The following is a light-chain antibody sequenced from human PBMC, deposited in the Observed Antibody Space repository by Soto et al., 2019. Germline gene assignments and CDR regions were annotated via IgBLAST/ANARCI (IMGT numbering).Light chain of an antibody. CDR3: CSYAGSSTLV. Sequence: QSALTQPAYVSGSPGQSITISCTGTSSDVGSYKFVSWYQQHPGKAPKLMIYEGSKRPSGVSNRFSGSKSGNTASLTISGLQAEDEADYYCCSYAGSSTLVFGGGTKLTVL. CDR1: SSDVGSYKF. V-gene: IGLV2-23*01. J-gene: IGLJ2*01. CDR2: EGS.